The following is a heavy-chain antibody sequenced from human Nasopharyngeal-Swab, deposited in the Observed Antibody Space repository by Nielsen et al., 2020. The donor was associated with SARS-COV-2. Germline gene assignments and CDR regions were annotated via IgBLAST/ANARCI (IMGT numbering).Heavy chain of an antibody. CDR3: AGFPYCSGGSCSNDY. CDR2: IYYSGST. V-gene: IGHV4-31*02. D-gene: IGHD2-15*01. Sequence: WIRQPPGKGLEWIGYIYYSGSTCYNPSLKSRVTISVDTSKNQFSLKLSSVTAADTAVYYCAGFPYCSGGSCSNDYWGQGTLVTVSS. J-gene: IGHJ4*02.